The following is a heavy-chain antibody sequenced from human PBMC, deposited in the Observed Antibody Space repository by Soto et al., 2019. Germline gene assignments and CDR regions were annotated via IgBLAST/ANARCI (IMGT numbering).Heavy chain of an antibody. CDR2: IYPGDSDT. Sequence: GESLKISCKGFGYSFTSYWIGWVRQMPGKGLECMGIIYPGDSDTRYSPSFQGQVTISADKSISTAYLQWSSLKASDTAMYYCAGGGVRGVITRTRDYYGMDVWGQGTTVTV. V-gene: IGHV5-51*01. D-gene: IGHD3-10*01. CDR3: AGGGVRGVITRTRDYYGMDV. J-gene: IGHJ6*02. CDR1: GYSFTSYW.